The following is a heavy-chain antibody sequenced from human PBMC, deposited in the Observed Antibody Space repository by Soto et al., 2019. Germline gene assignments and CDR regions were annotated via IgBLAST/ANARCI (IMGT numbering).Heavy chain of an antibody. CDR1: GFAFYNYA. V-gene: IGHV3-23*01. J-gene: IGHJ4*02. CDR2: ISDSGISI. D-gene: IGHD1-26*01. CDR3: AKDARRTGLLGQWVG. Sequence: EEQLLESGGGLIQPGGSLRLSCAASGFAFYNYAMAWVRQAPGKGLEWVSGISDSGISIYYTDSVKGGFTISRDHSKNTLFLQMDSLRGEDTALYYCAKDARRTGLLGQWVGWGQGTLVTVSS.